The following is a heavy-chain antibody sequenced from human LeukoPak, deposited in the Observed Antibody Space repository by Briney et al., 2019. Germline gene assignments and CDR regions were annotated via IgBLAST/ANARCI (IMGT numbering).Heavy chain of an antibody. V-gene: IGHV3-48*01. CDR2: ISSSSSTI. CDR3: ARGRIAAAGPYYFDY. Sequence: GGSLRLSCAASGFTFSSYSMNWVRQAPGKGLEWVSYISSSSSTIYYADSVKGRFTIPRDNAKNSLYLQMNSLRAEDTAVYYCARGRIAAAGPYYFDYWGQGTLVTVSS. CDR1: GFTFSSYS. D-gene: IGHD6-13*01. J-gene: IGHJ4*02.